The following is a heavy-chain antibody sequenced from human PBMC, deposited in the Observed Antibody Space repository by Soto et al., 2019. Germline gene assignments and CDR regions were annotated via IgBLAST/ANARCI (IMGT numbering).Heavy chain of an antibody. D-gene: IGHD3-9*01. V-gene: IGHV1-18*01. Sequence: ASVKVSCKASGYTFTSYGISWVRQAPGQGLEWMGWISAYNGNTNYAQKLQGRVTMTTDTSTSTAYMELRSLRSDDTAVYYCARDPVLRYFEWLPYFDYWGQGTLVTVSS. CDR1: GYTFTSYG. CDR2: ISAYNGNT. J-gene: IGHJ4*02. CDR3: ARDPVLRYFEWLPYFDY.